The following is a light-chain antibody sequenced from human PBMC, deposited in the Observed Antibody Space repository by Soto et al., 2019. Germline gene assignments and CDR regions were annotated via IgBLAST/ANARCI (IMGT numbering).Light chain of an antibody. Sequence: AIQMTQSPSSLSASIGDRVTITCRASQGVRNDLAWYLQKPGKAPKLLIYAASALQTGVPSRFIGSGSGTHFTLTIGGLQPEDFATYFCLQDYTYPWTFGQGTKVEVK. V-gene: IGKV1-6*01. CDR3: LQDYTYPWT. CDR1: QGVRND. CDR2: AAS. J-gene: IGKJ1*01.